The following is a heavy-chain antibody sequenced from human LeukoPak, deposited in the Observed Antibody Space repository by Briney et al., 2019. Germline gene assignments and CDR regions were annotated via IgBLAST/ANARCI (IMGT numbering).Heavy chain of an antibody. Sequence: SETLSLTCTVSGVSISSYYWSWIRQPPGKGLEWIGYIYYSGSTNYNPSLKSRVTISVDTSKNQFSLKLSSVTAADTAVYYCARQPYVWGSYRLYYYYYMDVWGKGTTVTVSS. CDR1: GVSISSYY. D-gene: IGHD3-16*02. J-gene: IGHJ6*03. CDR3: ARQPYVWGSYRLYYYYYMDV. V-gene: IGHV4-59*01. CDR2: IYYSGST.